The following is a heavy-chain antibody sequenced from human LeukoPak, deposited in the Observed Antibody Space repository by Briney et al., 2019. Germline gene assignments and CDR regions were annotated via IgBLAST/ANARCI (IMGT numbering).Heavy chain of an antibody. CDR2: ISARGSTI. V-gene: IGHV3-11*04. CDR1: GFTFSDYN. Sequence: GGSLRLSCVVSGFTFSDYNMNWIRQAPGKGLEWLSYISARGSTIYYADSVKGRFTISRDNAKNSLYLQMNGLRAEDTAVYYCAGEHSGYFRKDFDYWGQGTLVTVSS. J-gene: IGHJ4*02. D-gene: IGHD3-22*01. CDR3: AGEHSGYFRKDFDY.